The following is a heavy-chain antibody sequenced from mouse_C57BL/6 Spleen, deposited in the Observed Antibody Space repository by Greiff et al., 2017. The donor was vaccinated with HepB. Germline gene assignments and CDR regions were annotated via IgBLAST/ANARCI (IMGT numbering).Heavy chain of an antibody. J-gene: IGHJ1*03. Sequence: VQLQQSGAELVMPGASVKLSCKASGYTFTSYWMHWVKQRPGQGLEWIGEIDPSDSYTNYNQKFKGKSTLTVDKSSSTAYMQLSSLTSEDSAVYYCARYVFYWYFDVWGTGTTVTVSS. CDR2: IDPSDSYT. CDR3: ARYVFYWYFDV. CDR1: GYTFTSYW. V-gene: IGHV1-69*01.